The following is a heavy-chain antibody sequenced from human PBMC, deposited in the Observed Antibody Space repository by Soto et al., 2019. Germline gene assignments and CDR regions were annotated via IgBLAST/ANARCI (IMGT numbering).Heavy chain of an antibody. Sequence: SVKVSCKAPGGSFGNSAINWVRQTPGQGLEWLGGFIPVYRTLNYAQKFQGRVTITADESTGTAYMTLSSLASDDTAVYYCATGVIWIGYFTVDSWGQGTRVTVSS. CDR1: GGSFGNSA. CDR2: FIPVYRTL. J-gene: IGHJ4*02. D-gene: IGHD3-3*01. V-gene: IGHV1-69*13. CDR3: ATGVIWIGYFTVDS.